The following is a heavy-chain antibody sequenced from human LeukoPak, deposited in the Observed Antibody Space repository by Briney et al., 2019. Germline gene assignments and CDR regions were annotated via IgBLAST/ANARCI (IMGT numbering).Heavy chain of an antibody. J-gene: IGHJ4*02. V-gene: IGHV3-30-3*01. CDR3: ARSGGLQKFDY. CDR1: EFTFSNYA. Sequence: GRSLRLSCAASEFTFSNYALHWVRQAPGKGLQWVAVISYDGNTIHYADSVKGRFIISRDTSKNTLYLQMNSLRAEDTAIYYCARSGGLQKFDYWGQGTLVTVSS. D-gene: IGHD4-11*01. CDR2: ISYDGNTI.